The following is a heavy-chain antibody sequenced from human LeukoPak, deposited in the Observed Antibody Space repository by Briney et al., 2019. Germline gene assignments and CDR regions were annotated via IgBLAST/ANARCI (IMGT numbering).Heavy chain of an antibody. Sequence: GGSLRLSCPPSDFTLVSIARPWFGKAPGKGLGWVPFLGYDGSNKYYPDSVKGRFTISRDNSKNTLYLQMNSLRAEDTAVYYCAKDRSELNTVTTSEDYWGQEPWSPSPQ. V-gene: IGHV3-30*02. J-gene: IGHJ4*01. CDR1: DFTLVSIA. D-gene: IGHD4-17*01. CDR2: LGYDGSNK. CDR3: AKDRSELNTVTTSEDY.